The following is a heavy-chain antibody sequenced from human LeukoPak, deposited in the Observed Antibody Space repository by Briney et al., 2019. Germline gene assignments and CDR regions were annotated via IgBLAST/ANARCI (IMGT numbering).Heavy chain of an antibody. CDR3: ARAHH. J-gene: IGHJ5*02. V-gene: IGHV3-7*01. CDR2: INEDGSEK. Sequence: RGSLRLSCVASGLTFSSYWMSWVRQAPGKGLEWVANINEDGSEKYYVDSVKGRFTISRDNAKNSLYLQMNSLRAEDTALYYCARAHHWGQGTLVTVSS. CDR1: GLTFSSYW.